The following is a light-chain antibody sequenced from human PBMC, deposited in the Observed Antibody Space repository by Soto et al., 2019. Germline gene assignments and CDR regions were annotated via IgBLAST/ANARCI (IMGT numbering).Light chain of an antibody. CDR2: GAF. Sequence: EIVLTQSPGTLSLSPGDGATLSCRASQTVNTNYLIWYQQRPGQAPSLLIYGAFSRAPGIPDRFRGSGSGTDFTLTISRLEPEDFAVYYCQLYGDSRWTVGQGTKIEIK. V-gene: IGKV3-20*01. CDR1: QTVNTNY. J-gene: IGKJ1*01. CDR3: QLYGDSRWT.